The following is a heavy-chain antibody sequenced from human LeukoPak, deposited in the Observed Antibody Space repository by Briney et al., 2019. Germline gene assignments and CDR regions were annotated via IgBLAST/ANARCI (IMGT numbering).Heavy chain of an antibody. V-gene: IGHV4-30-2*01. CDR3: ARGGAARLHFQN. D-gene: IGHD6-6*01. CDR2: IYHSGST. CDR1: GGSISSGGYS. Sequence: SETLSLTCAVSGGSISSGGYSWSWIRQPPGKGLEWIGYIYHSGSTYYNPSLKSRVTISVDRSKNQFSLNLNSVTAADTAVYYCARGGAARLHFQNWGQGTLVTVSS. J-gene: IGHJ1*01.